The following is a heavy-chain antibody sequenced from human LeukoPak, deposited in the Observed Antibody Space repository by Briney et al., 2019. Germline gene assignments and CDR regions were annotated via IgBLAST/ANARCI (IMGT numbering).Heavy chain of an antibody. D-gene: IGHD1-26*01. V-gene: IGHV4-34*01. CDR2: INHSGST. CDR3: AKVVEGYFDY. CDR1: GGSFSGYY. Sequence: PSETLSLTCAVYGGSFSGYYWSWIRQPPGKGLEWIGEINHSGSTNYNPSLKSRVTISVDTSKNQFSLKLSSVTAADTAVYYCAKVVEGYFDYWGQGTLVTVSS. J-gene: IGHJ4*02.